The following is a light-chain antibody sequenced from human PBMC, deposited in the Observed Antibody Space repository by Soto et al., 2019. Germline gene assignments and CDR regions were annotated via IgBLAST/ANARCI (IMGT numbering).Light chain of an antibody. J-gene: IGLJ3*02. CDR1: SSNIGAGYD. CDR2: GNS. Sequence: QSVLTQPPSVSGAPGQRVTISCTGSSSNIGAGYDVHWYQQLPGTAPKLLIYGNSNRPSGVPDRFFGSKSGTSASLAITGLRAEDEADYYCQSYDSSLSGWVFGGGTKLTVL. V-gene: IGLV1-40*01. CDR3: QSYDSSLSGWV.